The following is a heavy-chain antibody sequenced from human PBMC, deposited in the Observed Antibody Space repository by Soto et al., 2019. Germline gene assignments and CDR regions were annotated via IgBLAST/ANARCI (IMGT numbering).Heavy chain of an antibody. V-gene: IGHV3-30*18. D-gene: IGHD4-17*01. J-gene: IGHJ6*02. CDR3: AKDSHYGGKGRVAYYYYYGMDV. CDR1: GFTFSSYG. Sequence: QVQLVESGGGVVQPGRSLRLSCAASGFTFSSYGMHWVRQAPGKGLEWVAVISYDGSNKYYADSVKGRFTISRDNSKNTLYLQMNSLRADDTAVYYCAKDSHYGGKGRVAYYYYYGMDVWGQGTTVTVSS. CDR2: ISYDGSNK.